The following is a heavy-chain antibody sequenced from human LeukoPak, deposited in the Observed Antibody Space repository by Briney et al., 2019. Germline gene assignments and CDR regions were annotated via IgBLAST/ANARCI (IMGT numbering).Heavy chain of an antibody. CDR3: TRDRVGLWWFN. CDR2: IRSKAYGGTT. CDR1: GFTFSSYW. V-gene: IGHV3-49*04. D-gene: IGHD2-21*01. Sequence: GGSLRLSCAASGFTFSSYWMSWVRQAPGKGLEWVGFIRSKAYGGTTEYAASVKGRFTISRDDSKSIAYLQMNSLKTEDTAVYYCTRDRVGLWWFNWGQGTLVTVSS. J-gene: IGHJ4*02.